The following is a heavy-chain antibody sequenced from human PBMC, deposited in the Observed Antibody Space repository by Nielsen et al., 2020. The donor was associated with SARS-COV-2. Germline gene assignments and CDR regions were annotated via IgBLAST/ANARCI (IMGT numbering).Heavy chain of an antibody. CDR2: IGYSGSA. CDR1: GGSITSDF. Sequence: SETLSLTCTVSGGSITSDFWGWIRQSPGKGLEWIAYIGYSGSATYNPLIKSRAVMSVDTSENQVSLKLRSVTAADSAVYFCVKYVHGRGNPTHFVHVWGKGATVTVSS. J-gene: IGHJ6*04. D-gene: IGHD1-14*01. V-gene: IGHV4-59*08. CDR3: VKYVHGRGNPTHFVHV.